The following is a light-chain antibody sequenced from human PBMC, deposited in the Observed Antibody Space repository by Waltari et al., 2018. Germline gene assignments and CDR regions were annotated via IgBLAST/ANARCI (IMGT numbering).Light chain of an antibody. V-gene: IGKV3-20*01. CDR1: QSVTSTY. Sequence: VLTKSPGTLSLSPGERVTLSCRASQSVTSTYLTWYQQKPVQAPRLLIYVASRRATAVPDRLSGSGAGPDFTLTISRLKPEDFAVYYCQYYGGSYSFGQGTKLEIK. CDR3: QYYGGSYS. J-gene: IGKJ2*01. CDR2: VAS.